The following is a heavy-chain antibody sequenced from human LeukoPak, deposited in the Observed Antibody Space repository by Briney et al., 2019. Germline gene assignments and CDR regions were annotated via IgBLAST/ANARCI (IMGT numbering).Heavy chain of an antibody. CDR3: ARDQYDSVWGSYRPYFDY. V-gene: IGHV1-18*04. CDR2: ISPYTGNT. Sequence: WASVKVSCKASGYTFTSYGISWVRQAPGQGLEWMGSISPYTGNTKYAERFQDRDIMTTDTSTRTAYMELRSLRSDDTAVFYCARDQYDSVWGSYRPYFDYWGQGTLVTVSS. J-gene: IGHJ4*02. D-gene: IGHD3-16*02. CDR1: GYTFTSYG.